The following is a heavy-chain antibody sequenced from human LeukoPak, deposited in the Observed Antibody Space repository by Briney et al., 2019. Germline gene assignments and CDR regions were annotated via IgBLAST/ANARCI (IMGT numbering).Heavy chain of an antibody. J-gene: IGHJ5*02. CDR2: INPNSGGT. D-gene: IGHD2-15*01. V-gene: IGHV1-2*02. CDR1: GYTFTGYY. Sequence: ASVKVSCKTSGYTFTGYYMHWVRQAPGQGLEWMGWINPNSGGTNYAQKFQGRVTITADKSTSTAYMELSSLRSEDTAVYYCASGDCSGGSCYSGHNWFDPWGQGTLVTVSS. CDR3: ASGDCSGGSCYSGHNWFDP.